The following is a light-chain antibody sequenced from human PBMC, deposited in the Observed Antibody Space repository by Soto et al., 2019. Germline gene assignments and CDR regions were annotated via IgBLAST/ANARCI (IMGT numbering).Light chain of an antibody. CDR3: QQYNNWPPWT. CDR2: GAS. J-gene: IGKJ1*01. V-gene: IGKV3-15*01. CDR1: RSVSSS. Sequence: EIVMTQSPATLSVSPGERATLSCRASRSVSSSLAWYQQKPGQAPRLLIDGASTRATGIPARFSGSGSGTEFTLTISSLQSEVFAVYYCQQYNNWPPWTFGQGTKVDI.